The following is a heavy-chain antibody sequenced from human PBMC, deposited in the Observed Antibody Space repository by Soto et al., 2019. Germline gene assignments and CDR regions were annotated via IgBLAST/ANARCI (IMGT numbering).Heavy chain of an antibody. CDR1: GFTFSSYA. CDR2: ISGSGGST. D-gene: IGHD3-3*01. CDR3: AKAHHRGRCLSLYYFDY. V-gene: IGHV3-23*01. Sequence: GGSLRLSCAASGFTFSSYAMSWVRQAPGKGLEWVSAISGSGGSTYYANSVKGRFTISRDNTKNTLYLQMNSLRAEDTAVYYCAKAHHRGRCLSLYYFDYWGQGTLVTVSS. J-gene: IGHJ4*02.